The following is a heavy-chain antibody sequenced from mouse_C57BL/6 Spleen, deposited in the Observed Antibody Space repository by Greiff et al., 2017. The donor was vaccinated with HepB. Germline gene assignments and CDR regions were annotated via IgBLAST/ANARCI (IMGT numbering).Heavy chain of an antibody. J-gene: IGHJ3*01. D-gene: IGHD2-2*01. CDR3: ARNGYDGAWFAY. CDR2: IDPSVSYT. V-gene: IGHV1-50*01. Sequence: QVQLQQPGAELVKPGASVKLSCKASGYTFTSYWMQWVKQRPGQGLEWIGEIDPSVSYTNYNQKFKGKATLTVDTSSSTAYMQRSSLTSEDSAVYYCARNGYDGAWFAYWGQGTLVTVSA. CDR1: GYTFTSYW.